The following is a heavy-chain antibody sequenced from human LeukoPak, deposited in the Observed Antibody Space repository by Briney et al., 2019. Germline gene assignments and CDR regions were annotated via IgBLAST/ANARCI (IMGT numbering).Heavy chain of an antibody. D-gene: IGHD2-2*01. J-gene: IGHJ3*02. V-gene: IGHV4-39*01. Sequence: SETLSLTCTVSGGSISSSSYYWGWIRQPPGKGLEWIGSIYYSGSTYYNPSLKSRVTISVDTSKNQFSLKLSSVTAADTAVYYCAGPVPAADAFDIWGQGTMVTVSS. CDR1: GGSISSSSYY. CDR2: IYYSGST. CDR3: AGPVPAADAFDI.